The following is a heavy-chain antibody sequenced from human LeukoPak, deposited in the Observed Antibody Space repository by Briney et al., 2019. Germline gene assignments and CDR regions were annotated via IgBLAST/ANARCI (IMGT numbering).Heavy chain of an antibody. D-gene: IGHD4-17*01. J-gene: IGHJ4*01. Sequence: GGSLRLSCAASGFTFSSYSMTWVRQAPGKGLEWVAAVTGGGGGTHFADSVKGRFTISRDNSKNTMYLQMDSLRDEDTAIYFCGSDPNGDYVGALGYWGRGALVTVSS. CDR3: GSDPNGDYVGALGY. V-gene: IGHV3-23*01. CDR2: VTGGGGGT. CDR1: GFTFSSYS.